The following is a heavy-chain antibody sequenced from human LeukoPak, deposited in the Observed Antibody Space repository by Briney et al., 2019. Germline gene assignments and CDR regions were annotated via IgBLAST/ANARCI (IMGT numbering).Heavy chain of an antibody. CDR3: ARDAILYRGYYDSSGYTN. CDR1: GFTFSSYS. CDR2: ISSSSSYI. Sequence: GESLRLSCAASGFTFSSYSMNWVRQAPGKGLEWVSSISSSSSYIYYADSVKGRFTISRDNAKKSLYLQMNSLRAEDTAVYYCARDAILYRGYYDSSGYTNWGQGTLVTVSS. D-gene: IGHD3-22*01. V-gene: IGHV3-21*01. J-gene: IGHJ4*02.